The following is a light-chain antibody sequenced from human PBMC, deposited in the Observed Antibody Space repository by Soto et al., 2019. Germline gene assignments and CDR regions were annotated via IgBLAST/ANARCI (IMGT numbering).Light chain of an antibody. CDR1: QSISSY. J-gene: IGKJ1*01. CDR3: QQRYSTPWT. CDR2: AAS. V-gene: IGKV1-39*01. Sequence: DIQMTQSPSSLSASVGDRVTITCRASQSISSYLNWYQQKPVKAPKLLIYAASSLQSGVPSRFSGSGSGTDFTLTISSLKPEDFATYDSQQRYSTPWTSGQGTKVEIK.